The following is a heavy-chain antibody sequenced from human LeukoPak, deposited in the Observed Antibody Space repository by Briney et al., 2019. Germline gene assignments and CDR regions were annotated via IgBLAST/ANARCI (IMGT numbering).Heavy chain of an antibody. CDR1: GFTFSSYA. CDR2: ISGSGGST. Sequence: PGGSLRLSCAASGFTFSSYAMSWVRQAPGKGLEWVSAISGSGGSTYYADSVKGRFTISRDNSKNTLYVQMNSLRAEDTAVYYCAKGDDYDRSGYMTFDYWGQGTLVTVSS. CDR3: AKGDDYDRSGYMTFDY. D-gene: IGHD3-22*01. V-gene: IGHV3-23*01. J-gene: IGHJ4*02.